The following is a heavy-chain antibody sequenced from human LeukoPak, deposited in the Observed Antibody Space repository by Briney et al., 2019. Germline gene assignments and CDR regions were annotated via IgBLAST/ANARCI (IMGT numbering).Heavy chain of an antibody. CDR1: GYTFTSYY. Sequence: GASVTVSCKASGYTFTSYYMHWVRQALGQGLAWMGIINPSGGSTRYAQKFQGRVTMTRDTSTSTVYMELSSLRSEDTAVYYCARDPVVGPSIDYWGQGTLVTVSS. CDR3: ARDPVVGPSIDY. CDR2: INPSGGST. D-gene: IGHD2-15*01. J-gene: IGHJ4*02. V-gene: IGHV1-46*01.